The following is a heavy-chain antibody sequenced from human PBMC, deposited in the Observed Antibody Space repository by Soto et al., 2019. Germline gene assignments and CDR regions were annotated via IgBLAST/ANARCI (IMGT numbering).Heavy chain of an antibody. CDR2: ISGSGGGT. CDR1: GFTFGNYA. Sequence: GGSLRLSCAASGFTFGNYAMTWVRQAPGKGLECVSRISGSGGGTYYADSVKGRVTISRDNSKNTLFLQMSGLRAEDTAVYYCAIVTKRAAAGRYEYYKDGMDVGGQGAMVTVFS. D-gene: IGHD6-13*01. CDR3: AIVTKRAAAGRYEYYKDGMDV. J-gene: IGHJ6*02. V-gene: IGHV3-23*01.